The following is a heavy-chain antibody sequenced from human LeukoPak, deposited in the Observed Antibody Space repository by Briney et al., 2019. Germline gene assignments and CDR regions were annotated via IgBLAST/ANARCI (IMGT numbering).Heavy chain of an antibody. CDR3: ARDGGIQWELDY. J-gene: IGHJ4*02. V-gene: IGHV3-48*03. D-gene: IGHD1-26*01. CDR2: ISSSGSTI. CDR1: GFTFSSYE. Sequence: PGGSLRLSCAASGFTFSSYEMNWVRQAPGKGLEWVSYISSSGSTIYYADSVKGRFTITRDNAKNSLSLQMNSLRADDTAVYYCARDGGIQWELDYWGQGILVTVSS.